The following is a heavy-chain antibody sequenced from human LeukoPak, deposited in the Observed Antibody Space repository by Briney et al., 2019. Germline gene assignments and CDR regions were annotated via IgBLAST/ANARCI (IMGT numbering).Heavy chain of an antibody. CDR1: GGSISSYY. V-gene: IGHV4-4*07. CDR2: IYTSGST. Sequence: PSETLSLTCTVSGGSISSYYWSWIRHPAGKGLELIGRIYTSGSTNYNPSLKSRVTMSVDTSKNQFSLKLSSVTAADTAVYYCARDSYSSSWNYYYYGMDVWGQGTTVTVSS. D-gene: IGHD6-13*01. J-gene: IGHJ6*02. CDR3: ARDSYSSSWNYYYYGMDV.